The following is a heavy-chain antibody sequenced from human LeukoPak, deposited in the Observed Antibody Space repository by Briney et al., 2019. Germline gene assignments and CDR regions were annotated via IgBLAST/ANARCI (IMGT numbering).Heavy chain of an antibody. CDR3: ARGGPGYYLDY. Sequence: GGSLRLSCAASGFTFSSYAMHWVRQAPGKGLEWVAVISYDGSNKYYADSVKGRFTISRENAKNSLYLQMNILKAGDTAVYYCARGGPGYYLDYWGQGTLVTVSP. CDR2: ISYDGSNK. CDR1: GFTFSSYA. V-gene: IGHV3-30*14. J-gene: IGHJ4*02.